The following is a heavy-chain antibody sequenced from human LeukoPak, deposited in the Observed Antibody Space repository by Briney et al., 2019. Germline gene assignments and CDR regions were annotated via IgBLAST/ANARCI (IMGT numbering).Heavy chain of an antibody. Sequence: QSGGSLRLSCAASGFTVSSNYMTWVRQAPGKGLEWVANIKQDGSVIYYMDSVKGRFTISRDNAKNALHLQMNSLRAEDTAVYYCARIGYSSSCFDYWGQGTLVTVSS. D-gene: IGHD6-13*01. J-gene: IGHJ4*02. CDR1: GFTVSSNY. CDR2: IKQDGSVI. CDR3: ARIGYSSSCFDY. V-gene: IGHV3-7*05.